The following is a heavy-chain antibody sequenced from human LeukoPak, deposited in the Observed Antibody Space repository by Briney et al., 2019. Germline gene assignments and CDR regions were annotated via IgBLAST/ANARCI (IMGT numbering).Heavy chain of an antibody. Sequence: SETLSLTCTVSGGSISSYYWSWIRQPPGTGLEWIGYIYYSGSTNYNPSLKSRVTISVDTSKNQFSLKLSSVTAADTAVYYCARDNGSGSYYAGGAFDYWGQGTLATVSS. J-gene: IGHJ4*02. D-gene: IGHD1-26*01. CDR3: ARDNGSGSYYAGGAFDY. CDR1: GGSISSYY. V-gene: IGHV4-59*01. CDR2: IYYSGST.